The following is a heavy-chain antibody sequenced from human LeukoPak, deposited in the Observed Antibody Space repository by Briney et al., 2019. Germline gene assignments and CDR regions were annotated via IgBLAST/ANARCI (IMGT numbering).Heavy chain of an antibody. CDR1: GGSISSYY. Sequence: SETLSLTCTVSGGSISSYYWSWIRQPAGKGLEWIGRIYTSGSTNYNPSLKSRVPMSVDTSKNQFSLKLSSVTAADTAVYYCAREVPRYCSGGSCLRNAFDIWGQGTMVTVSS. J-gene: IGHJ3*02. V-gene: IGHV4-4*07. D-gene: IGHD2-15*01. CDR3: AREVPRYCSGGSCLRNAFDI. CDR2: IYTSGST.